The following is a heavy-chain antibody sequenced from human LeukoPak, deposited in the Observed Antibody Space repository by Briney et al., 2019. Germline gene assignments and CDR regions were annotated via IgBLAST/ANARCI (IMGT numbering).Heavy chain of an antibody. CDR1: GGSISSYY. Sequence: SETLSLTCTVSGGSISSYYWSWIRQPPGKGLEWIGYIYYSGSTNYNPSLKSRVTISVDTSKNQFSLKPSSVTAADTAVYYCARASGGDFWSGYSNPYYYYYMDVWGKGTTVTVSS. CDR3: ARASGGDFWSGYSNPYYYYYMDV. J-gene: IGHJ6*03. D-gene: IGHD3-3*01. V-gene: IGHV4-59*01. CDR2: IYYSGST.